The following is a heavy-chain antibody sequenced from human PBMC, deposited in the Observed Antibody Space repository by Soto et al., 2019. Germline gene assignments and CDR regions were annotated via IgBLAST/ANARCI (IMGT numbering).Heavy chain of an antibody. CDR3: GRALPRSPIFNP. V-gene: IGHV1-46*01. D-gene: IGHD3-9*01. J-gene: IGHJ5*02. Sequence: VASLKVSCNASGCSISSYSMHWVGHAPRQGLEWMVVIDPSDGSATYAQKLQGRVSMTRDMSTSTAYMEMGRLTFEDTAVYFCGRALPRSPIFNPLGQGHQVPVSS. CDR1: GCSISSYS. CDR2: IDPSDGSA.